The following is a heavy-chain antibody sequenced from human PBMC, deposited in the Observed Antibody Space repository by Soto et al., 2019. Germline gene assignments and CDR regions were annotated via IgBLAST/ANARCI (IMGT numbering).Heavy chain of an antibody. CDR3: ARVRGAADYGDFFDY. J-gene: IGHJ4*02. Sequence: QVQLQESGPGLVKPSQTLSLTCTVSGGSISSGDYYWSWIRQPPGKGLEWIGYIYYSGSTYYNPSLKSRVTISVDTSKNQFSLKLSSVTAADTAVYYCARVRGAADYGDFFDYWGQGTLVTVSS. CDR1: GGSISSGDYY. CDR2: IYYSGST. V-gene: IGHV4-30-4*01. D-gene: IGHD4-17*01.